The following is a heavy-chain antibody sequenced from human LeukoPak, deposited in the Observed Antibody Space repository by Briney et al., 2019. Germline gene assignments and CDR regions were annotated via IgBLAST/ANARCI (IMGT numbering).Heavy chain of an antibody. V-gene: IGHV3-49*04. D-gene: IGHD4-11*01. Sequence: GRSLRLSCKTSGFTFGDHAMTWVRQAPGKGLQWIGFIRSKVYGGTSDYAASVKGSFTFSRDDSMGIVYLQMSSLKTEDTAVYYCATGGNDYNNSAYPYWGQGTLVTVSS. CDR3: ATGGNDYNNSAYPY. CDR2: IRSKVYGGTS. J-gene: IGHJ4*02. CDR1: GFTFGDHA.